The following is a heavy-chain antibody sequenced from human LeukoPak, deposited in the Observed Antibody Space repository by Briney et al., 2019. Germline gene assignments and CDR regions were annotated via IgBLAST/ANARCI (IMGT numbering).Heavy chain of an antibody. J-gene: IGHJ2*01. CDR3: ARLMFIAVGNWYFDL. D-gene: IGHD6-19*01. Sequence: GGSLRLSCAASGFTFSTFGMIWVRQAPGKGLEWVSSISSGSYMYYADAVKARFTISRDNARNSLYPQMNSLRADDTAVYYCARLMFIAVGNWYFDLWGRGTLVTVSS. CDR1: GFTFSTFG. V-gene: IGHV3-21*01. CDR2: ISSGSYM.